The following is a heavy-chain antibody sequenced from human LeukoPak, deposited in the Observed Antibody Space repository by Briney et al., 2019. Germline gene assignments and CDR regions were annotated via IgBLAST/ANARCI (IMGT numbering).Heavy chain of an antibody. D-gene: IGHD3-22*01. J-gene: IGHJ4*02. CDR2: ISSSSSYI. V-gene: IGHV3-21*01. Sequence: GGSLRLSCAASGFTFSSYSMNWVRQAPGKGLEWVSSISSSSSYIYYADSVKGRFTISRDNAKNSLYLQMNSLRAEDTAVYYCARGRNYYDSSGYYLAFDYWGQGTLVTVSS. CDR1: GFTFSSYS. CDR3: ARGRNYYDSSGYYLAFDY.